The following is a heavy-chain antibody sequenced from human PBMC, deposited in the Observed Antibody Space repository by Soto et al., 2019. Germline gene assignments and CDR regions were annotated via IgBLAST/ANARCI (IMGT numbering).Heavy chain of an antibody. CDR2: IIPIFGTA. Sequence: QVQLVQSGAEVKKPGSSVKVSCKASGGTFSSYAISWVRQAPGQGLERMGGIIPIFGTANYAQKFQGRVTITADESTSTAYMELSSLRSEDTAVYYCARVAGVEAARQDYYYYYGMDVWGQGTTVTVSS. CDR3: ARVAGVEAARQDYYYYYGMDV. CDR1: GGTFSSYA. D-gene: IGHD6-6*01. J-gene: IGHJ6*02. V-gene: IGHV1-69*01.